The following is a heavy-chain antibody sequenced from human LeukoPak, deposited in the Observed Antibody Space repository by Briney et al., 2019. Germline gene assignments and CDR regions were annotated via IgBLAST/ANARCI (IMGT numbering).Heavy chain of an antibody. CDR3: APNDSGDFGLLAY. Sequence: GGSLRLSCAASGFTFSRYGMNWVRQAPGKGLECVSYISSTGGTIYYADSVKGRFTISRDNAKDSLYLQMNSPRVEDTAVYYCAPNDSGDFGLLAYWGQGTLVTVSS. J-gene: IGHJ4*02. CDR1: GFTFSRYG. CDR2: ISSTGGTI. D-gene: IGHD4-17*01. V-gene: IGHV3-48*01.